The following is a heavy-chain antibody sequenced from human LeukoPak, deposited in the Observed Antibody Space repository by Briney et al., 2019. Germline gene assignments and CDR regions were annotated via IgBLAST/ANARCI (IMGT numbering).Heavy chain of an antibody. CDR1: GFTFSSYG. D-gene: IGHD2-15*01. CDR3: AKVVVVAATFHY. CDR2: IRYDGSNK. J-gene: IGHJ4*02. Sequence: PGVSLRPSCAASGFTFSSYGMHWVRQAPGKGLEWVAFIRYDGSNKYYADSVKGRLTISRDNSKNTLYLQMNSLRAEDTAVYYCAKVVVVAATFHYWGQGTLVTVSS. V-gene: IGHV3-30*02.